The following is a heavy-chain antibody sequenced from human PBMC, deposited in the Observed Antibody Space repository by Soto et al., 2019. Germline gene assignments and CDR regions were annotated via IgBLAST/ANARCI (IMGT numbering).Heavy chain of an antibody. D-gene: IGHD2-2*01. CDR2: IWYDGSNK. CDR3: ARDECWGSNTSCQEFDY. J-gene: IGHJ4*02. Sequence: QVQLVESGGGVVQPGRSLRLSCAASGFTFSSYGMHWVRQAPGKGLEWVAVIWYDGSNKYYADSVKGRFTISRDNSKNTLYLQMNSLRAEDTDVYYCARDECWGSNTSCQEFDYWGQGTLVTVSS. V-gene: IGHV3-33*01. CDR1: GFTFSSYG.